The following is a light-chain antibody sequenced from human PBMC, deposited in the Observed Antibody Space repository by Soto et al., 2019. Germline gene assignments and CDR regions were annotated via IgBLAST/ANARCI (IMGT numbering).Light chain of an antibody. V-gene: IGKV4-1*01. J-gene: IGKJ1*01. CDR2: HAS. CDR1: QSVLYSSNNKNY. CDR3: QQYNSYS. Sequence: DIVMTQSSDSLAVSLGERATINCKSSQSVLYSSNNKNYLAWYQQKPGTAPKVLIYHASNLQSGVPSRFSGSGSGTEFTLTISSLQPDDFATYYCQQYNSYSFGQGTKVDI.